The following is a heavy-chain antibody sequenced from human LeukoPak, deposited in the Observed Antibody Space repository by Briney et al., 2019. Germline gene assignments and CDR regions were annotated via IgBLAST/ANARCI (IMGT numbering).Heavy chain of an antibody. D-gene: IGHD3-10*01. V-gene: IGHV3-21*01. CDR2: ISTNSSYI. Sequence: ETLSLTCNVSGFSIKSGYYWGWIRQPPGKGLEWVSSISTNSSYIYYADSVKGRFTISRDNAKNSLYLQMNSLRAEDTAVYYCARGLISQYYYGSGSYAVRDDYYYYMDVWGKGTTVTISS. CDR3: ARGLISQYYYGSGSYAVRDDYYYYMDV. J-gene: IGHJ6*03. CDR1: GFSIKSGYY.